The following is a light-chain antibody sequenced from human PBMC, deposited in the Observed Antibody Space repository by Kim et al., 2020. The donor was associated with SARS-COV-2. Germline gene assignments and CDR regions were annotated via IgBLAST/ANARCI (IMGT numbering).Light chain of an antibody. CDR2: GNL. J-gene: IGLJ2*01. V-gene: IGLV1-40*01. CDR1: KTNLGADYD. CDR3: QSFDKSLGALV. Sequence: RVTTSRTGSKTNLGADYDAHWYQQFPGKAPNLLIYGNLNRPSGVPGRFTGSKSGTSASLAITGLQAEDEAYYYCQSFDKSLGALVFGGGTKVTVL.